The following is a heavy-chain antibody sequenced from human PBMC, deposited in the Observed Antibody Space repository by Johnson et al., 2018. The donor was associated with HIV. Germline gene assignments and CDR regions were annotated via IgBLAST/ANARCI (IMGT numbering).Heavy chain of an antibody. CDR3: ARGGHCGGDCAGAKQALDI. V-gene: IGHV3-53*01. CDR1: GLSVSINY. J-gene: IGHJ3*02. D-gene: IGHD2-21*01. CDR2: LHSGGST. Sequence: DVQLVESGGGLIQPGGSLRLSCAVSGLSVSINYITWVRQAPGKGLEWVSVLHSGGSTYYADSVAGRFTISRDNSKNTVLLQMNSLRVEDTAVYYCARGGHCGGDCAGAKQALDIWGQGTRVTVSS.